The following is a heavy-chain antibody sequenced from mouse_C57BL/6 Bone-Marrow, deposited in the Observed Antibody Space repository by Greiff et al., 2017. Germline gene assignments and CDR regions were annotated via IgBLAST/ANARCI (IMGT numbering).Heavy chain of an antibody. Sequence: VHVKQSGPELVKPGASVKISCKASGYSFTDYNMNWVKQSNGKSLEWIGVINPNYGTTSYNPKFNGKATLTVDQSSSTSYMQLNSLTSEDSAVYYCARSPAYLYAMDYWGQGTSVTVSS. CDR1: GYSFTDYN. CDR3: ARSPAYLYAMDY. J-gene: IGHJ4*01. V-gene: IGHV1-39*01. D-gene: IGHD5-5*01. CDR2: INPNYGTT.